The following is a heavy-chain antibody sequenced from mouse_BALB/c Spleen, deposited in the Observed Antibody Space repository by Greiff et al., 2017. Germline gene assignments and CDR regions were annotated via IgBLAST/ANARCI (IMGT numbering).Heavy chain of an antibody. D-gene: IGHD2-13*01. J-gene: IGHJ3*01. Sequence: QVQLQQSGAELAKPGASVKMSCKASGYTFTSYWMHWVKQRPGQGLEWIGYINPSTGYTEYNQKFKDKATLTADKSSSTAYMQLSSLTSEDSAVYYCARDYFFAYWGQGTLVTVSA. CDR1: GYTFTSYW. CDR2: INPSTGYT. CDR3: ARDYFFAY. V-gene: IGHV1-7*01.